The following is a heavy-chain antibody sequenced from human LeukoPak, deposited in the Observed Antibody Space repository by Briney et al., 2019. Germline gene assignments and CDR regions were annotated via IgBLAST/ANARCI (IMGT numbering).Heavy chain of an antibody. J-gene: IGHJ4*02. V-gene: IGHV3-30-3*01. CDR3: ARVAGRYSSGWYPIDY. CDR1: GFTFSSYA. CDR2: ISYDGSNK. D-gene: IGHD6-19*01. Sequence: HAGRSLRLSCAASGFTFSSYAMHWVRQAPGKGLEWVAVISYDGSNKYYADSVKGRFTISRDNSKNTLYLQMNSLRAEDTAVYYCARVAGRYSSGWYPIDYWGQGTLVTVSS.